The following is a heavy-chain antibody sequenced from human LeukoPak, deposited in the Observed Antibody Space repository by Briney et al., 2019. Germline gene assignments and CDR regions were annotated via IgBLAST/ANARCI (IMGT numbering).Heavy chain of an antibody. CDR2: INHSGST. D-gene: IGHD6-19*01. J-gene: IGHJ4*02. V-gene: IGHV4-34*01. CDR1: GGSFSGYY. Sequence: SETLSLTCAVYGGSFSGYYWSWIRQPPGKGLEWIGEINHSGSTNYNPSLKSRVTISVDTSKNQFSLKLSSVTAADTAVYYCARQRGRSSGWSDYWGQGTLVIVSS. CDR3: ARQRGRSSGWSDY.